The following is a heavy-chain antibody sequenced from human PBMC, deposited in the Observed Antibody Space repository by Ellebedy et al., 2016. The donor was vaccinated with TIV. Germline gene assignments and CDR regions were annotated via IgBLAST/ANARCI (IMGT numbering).Heavy chain of an antibody. CDR3: ASSWLLPRDY. Sequence: SETLSLTCAVYGGSFSDYYWSWIRQPPGKGLEWIGEINHSGSTNYNPSLKSRVTISLDTSKNLFFLKLSSVTAADTAVYYCASSWLLPRDYWGQGTLVTVSS. CDR1: GGSFSDYY. CDR2: INHSGST. D-gene: IGHD2-21*02. J-gene: IGHJ4*02. V-gene: IGHV4-34*01.